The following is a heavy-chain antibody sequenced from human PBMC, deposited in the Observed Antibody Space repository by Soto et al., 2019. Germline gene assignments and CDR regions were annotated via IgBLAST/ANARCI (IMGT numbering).Heavy chain of an antibody. CDR2: IYNSGRT. CDR3: ASMGYHYGSGSYPLDY. CDR1: GGSISSYY. D-gene: IGHD3-10*01. Sequence: QVQLQESGPGLVKPSETLSLTCTVSGGSISSYYWTWIRQPPGKGLEWIGFIYNSGRTHYNPSLKSPVTISLDTSKNQFSLTLRSVTAADTAVYYCASMGYHYGSGSYPLDYWGQGTLVTVSS. J-gene: IGHJ4*02. V-gene: IGHV4-59*08.